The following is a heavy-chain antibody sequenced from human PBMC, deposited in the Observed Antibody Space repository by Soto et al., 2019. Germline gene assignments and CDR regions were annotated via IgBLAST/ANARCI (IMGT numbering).Heavy chain of an antibody. D-gene: IGHD3-3*01. Sequence: GGSLRLSCVVSGFTFSDHEMNWVRQAPGKGPEWVSRISGSGGTTSYADSVKGRFTISRDNARDSLYLHMDSLRAEDTAVYYCARDRSLIFAVPPYGMDVWGQGTTVTVS. CDR2: ISGSGGTT. V-gene: IGHV3-48*03. CDR3: ARDRSLIFAVPPYGMDV. CDR1: GFTFSDHE. J-gene: IGHJ6*02.